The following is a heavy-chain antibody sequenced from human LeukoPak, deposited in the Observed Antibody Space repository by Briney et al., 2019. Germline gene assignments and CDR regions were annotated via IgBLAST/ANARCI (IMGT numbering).Heavy chain of an antibody. D-gene: IGHD3-10*01. CDR1: GGTFISYA. V-gene: IGHV1-69*13. CDR3: AVLYYYGSGSYYSIVDY. Sequence: SVKVSCKASGGTFISYAISWVRQAPGQGLEWMGGIIPIFGTANYAQKFQGRVTITADESTSTAYMELSSLRSEDTAVYYCAVLYYYGSGSYYSIVDYWGQGTLVIVSS. CDR2: IIPIFGTA. J-gene: IGHJ4*02.